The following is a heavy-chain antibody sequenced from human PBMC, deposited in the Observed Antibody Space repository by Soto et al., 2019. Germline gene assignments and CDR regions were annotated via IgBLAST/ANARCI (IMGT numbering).Heavy chain of an antibody. V-gene: IGHV3-66*01. CDR3: ARDGRYCSNGVCSGPDAFDI. J-gene: IGHJ3*02. Sequence: GGSLRLSCAASGFTVSSNYMSWVRQAPGKGLEWVSVIYSGGSTYYADSVKGRFTISRDNSKNTLYLQMNSLRAEDTAVYYCARDGRYCSNGVCSGPDAFDIWGQGTMVTVS. CDR1: GFTVSSNY. D-gene: IGHD2-8*01. CDR2: IYSGGST.